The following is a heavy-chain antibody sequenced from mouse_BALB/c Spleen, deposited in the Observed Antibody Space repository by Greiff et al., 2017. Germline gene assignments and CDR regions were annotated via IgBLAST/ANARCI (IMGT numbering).Heavy chain of an antibody. D-gene: IGHD2-14*01. Sequence: EVKLVESGGGLVQPGGSRKLSCAASGFTFSDYGMAWVRQAPGKGPEWVAFISNLAYSIYYADTVTGRFTISREYAKNTLYLEMSSLRSEDTAMYYCAREGKNYRYAMDYWGQGTSVTVSS. V-gene: IGHV5-15*02. CDR3: AREGKNYRYAMDY. CDR1: GFTFSDYG. CDR2: ISNLAYSI. J-gene: IGHJ4*01.